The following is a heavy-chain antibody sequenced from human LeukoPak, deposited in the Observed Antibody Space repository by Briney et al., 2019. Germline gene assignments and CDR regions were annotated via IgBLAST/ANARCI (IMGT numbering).Heavy chain of an antibody. CDR2: IGVSSGNT. J-gene: IGHJ4*02. Sequence: GGSLRLSCAASGLTFSDYGMNWVRQAPGKGLEWISYIGVSSGNTKYAASVKGRSTISGATAKTSLYLQMNSLRVEATAVYYCARDHNYAFDNWGQGTLVTVSS. CDR3: ARDHNYAFDN. V-gene: IGHV3-48*04. D-gene: IGHD1-1*01. CDR1: GLTFSDYG.